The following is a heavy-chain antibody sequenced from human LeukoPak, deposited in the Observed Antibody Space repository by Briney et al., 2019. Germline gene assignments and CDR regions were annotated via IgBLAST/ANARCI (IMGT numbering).Heavy chain of an antibody. J-gene: IGHJ3*02. D-gene: IGHD6-19*01. CDR2: ISDDGSNT. Sequence: PGGSLRLSCAASGFTFSSYGMHWVRQAPGKGLEWVAVISDDGSNTYYADSVKGRFTISRDNSKNTLYLQMNSLRAEYTALYYWAKDGNASMTHAVAKQTDTFDIWGQGTMVTVSS. V-gene: IGHV3-30*18. CDR3: AKDGNASMTHAVAKQTDTFDI. CDR1: GFTFSSYG.